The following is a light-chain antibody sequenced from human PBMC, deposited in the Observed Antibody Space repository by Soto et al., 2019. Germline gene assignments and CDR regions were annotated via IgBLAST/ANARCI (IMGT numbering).Light chain of an antibody. CDR1: SSDVGSYNL. V-gene: IGLV2-23*03. J-gene: IGLJ1*01. Sequence: QSALTQPASVSGSPGQSITISCTGTSSDVGSYNLVSWYQQHPGKAPKLMIYEGTKRPSGVSNRFSGSKSGNTASLTISGLQAEDEADYYCCSHAGLSAFYVFGTGTKLTVL. CDR2: EGT. CDR3: CSHAGLSAFYV.